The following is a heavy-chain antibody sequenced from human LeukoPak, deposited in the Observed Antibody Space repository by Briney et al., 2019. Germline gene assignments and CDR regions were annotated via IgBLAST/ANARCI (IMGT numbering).Heavy chain of an antibody. J-gene: IGHJ5*02. CDR2: NYYSGST. Sequence: PSETLSLTCAVSGGSISSGSYYWSWIRQPPGKGLEWIGYNYYSGSTNYNPSLKSRATISVDTSKNQFSLKLSSVTAADTAVYYCAPGYSSGWLFSWGQGTLVTVSS. CDR3: APGYSSGWLFS. CDR1: GGSISSGSYY. V-gene: IGHV4-61*01. D-gene: IGHD6-19*01.